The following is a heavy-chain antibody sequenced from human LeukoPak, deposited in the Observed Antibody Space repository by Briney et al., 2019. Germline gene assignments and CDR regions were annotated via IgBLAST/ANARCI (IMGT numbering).Heavy chain of an antibody. CDR3: AKSGYNRFDY. CDR1: GFTFSSFE. J-gene: IGHJ4*02. CDR2: ISGSGSGGST. Sequence: GGSLRLSCAASGFTFSSFEMNWVRQAPGKGLEWVLSISGSGSGGSTYYADSVKGRFTISRDNSKNTLYLQMNSLRAEDTAVYYCAKSGYNRFDYWGQGILVTVSS. D-gene: IGHD5-24*01. V-gene: IGHV3-23*01.